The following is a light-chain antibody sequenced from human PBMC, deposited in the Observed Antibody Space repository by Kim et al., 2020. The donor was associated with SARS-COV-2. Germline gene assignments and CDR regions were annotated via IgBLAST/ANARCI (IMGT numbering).Light chain of an antibody. CDR2: GAS. CDR3: QQRNNWPIT. CDR1: QSVSSK. V-gene: IGKV3-11*01. J-gene: IGKJ5*01. Sequence: LSPGERATLSCRTSQSVSSKLDWYQQKPGQAPRLLIYGASNRATGIPGRFSGSGSGTDFTLTISSLEPDDFAVYYGQQRNNWPITFGQGTRLEIK.